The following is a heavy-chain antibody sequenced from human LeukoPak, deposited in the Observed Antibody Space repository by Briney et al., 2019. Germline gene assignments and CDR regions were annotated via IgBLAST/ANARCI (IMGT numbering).Heavy chain of an antibody. CDR2: IYYSGST. V-gene: IGHV4-39*01. CDR1: GGSISSSSYY. CDR3: ARHGGYGDYLDH. Sequence: SETLSLTCTASGGSISSSSYYWGRIRQPPGKGREGIGSIYYSGSTYDNASLKRRVTISVDTYKHQFSLKVSSVTAADTAVYYCARHGGYGDYLDHWRQGTLVPVSS. J-gene: IGHJ4*02. D-gene: IGHD4-17*01.